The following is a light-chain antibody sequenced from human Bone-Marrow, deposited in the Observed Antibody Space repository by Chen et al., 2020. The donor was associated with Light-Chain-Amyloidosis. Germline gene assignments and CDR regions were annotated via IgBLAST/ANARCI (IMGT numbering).Light chain of an antibody. CDR1: QSVLYSSNNKNY. Sequence: DIVMTQSPGSLAVSLGERATINCKSSQSVLYSSNNKNYLAWYQQKPGQPPKLLIYWASTRESGVPEWFSGSGSGPDFTLTISSLQAEDVAIYYCQQYYSTPPTFGQGTKLEIK. CDR2: WAS. V-gene: IGKV4-1*01. J-gene: IGKJ2*01. CDR3: QQYYSTPPT.